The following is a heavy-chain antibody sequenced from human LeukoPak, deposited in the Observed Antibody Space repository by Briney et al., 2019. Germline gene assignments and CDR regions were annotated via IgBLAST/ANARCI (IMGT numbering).Heavy chain of an antibody. CDR3: AKRRSTIIDAFDI. J-gene: IGHJ3*02. CDR2: ISWNSGSI. V-gene: IGHV3-9*01. D-gene: IGHD2-2*01. Sequence: GGSLRLSCAASGFTFDDYAMHWVRQAPGKGLEWVSGISWNSGSIGYADSVKGRFTISRDNAKNSLYLQMNSLRAEDTALYYCAKRRSTIIDAFDIWGQGTMVTVSS. CDR1: GFTFDDYA.